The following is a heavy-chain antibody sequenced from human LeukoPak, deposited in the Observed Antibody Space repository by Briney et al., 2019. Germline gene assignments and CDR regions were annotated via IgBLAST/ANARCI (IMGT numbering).Heavy chain of an antibody. V-gene: IGHV4-39*07. Sequence: SETLSLTCTVSGGSISSSSYYWGWIRQPPGKGLEWIGSIYYSGSTNYNPSLKSRVTISVDKSKNQFSLKLSSVTAADTAVYYCARDGEGRSLGYWGQGTLVTVSS. CDR3: ARDGEGRSLGY. D-gene: IGHD7-27*01. CDR1: GGSISSSSYY. J-gene: IGHJ4*02. CDR2: IYYSGST.